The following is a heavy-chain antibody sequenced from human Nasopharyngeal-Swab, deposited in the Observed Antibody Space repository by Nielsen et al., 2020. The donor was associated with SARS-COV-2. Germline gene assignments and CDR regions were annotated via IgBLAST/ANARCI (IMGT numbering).Heavy chain of an antibody. V-gene: IGHV3-7*01. Sequence: GGSLRPSCAASGFTSWMNWVRQAPGKGLEWVGNIGQDGGGKKYVDSVKGRFTISRDNANNLLYLQMNSLRAEDTAVYYCVRDRGYYTFTDWGQGTLVTVSS. CDR2: IGQDGGGK. J-gene: IGHJ4*02. D-gene: IGHD2/OR15-2a*01. CDR3: VRDRGYYTFTD. CDR1: GFTSW.